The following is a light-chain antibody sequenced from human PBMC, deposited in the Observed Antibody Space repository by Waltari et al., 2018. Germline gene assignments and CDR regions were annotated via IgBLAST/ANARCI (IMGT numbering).Light chain of an antibody. CDR3: MQSLQAWWT. Sequence: DIVMTQSPLSLPVTPGEPASISCRSSQSLLHRNGYNYLDWYLQKPGQSPQLLIYLGSNRASGVPDRFSGSGSGTDFTLKISSVEAEEVGCYYVMQSLQAWWTFGPGNKVEIK. CDR2: LGS. V-gene: IGKV2-28*01. CDR1: QSLLHRNGYNY. J-gene: IGKJ1*01.